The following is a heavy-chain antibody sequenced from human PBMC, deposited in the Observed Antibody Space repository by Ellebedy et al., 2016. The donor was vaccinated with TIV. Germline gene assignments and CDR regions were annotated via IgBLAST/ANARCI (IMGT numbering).Heavy chain of an antibody. V-gene: IGHV4-38-2*02. Sequence: SETLSLTXTVSGYSISSGYYWGWIRQPPGKGLEWIGSIYHSGSTNYNPSLKSRVTISVDTSKNQFSLKLSSVTAADTAVYYCARGLRRWWFDPWGQGTLVTVSS. J-gene: IGHJ5*02. D-gene: IGHD5-24*01. CDR2: IYHSGST. CDR1: GYSISSGYY. CDR3: ARGLRRWWFDP.